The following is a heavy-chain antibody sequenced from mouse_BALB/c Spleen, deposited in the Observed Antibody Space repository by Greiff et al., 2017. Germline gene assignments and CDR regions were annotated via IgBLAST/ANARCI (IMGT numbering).Heavy chain of an antibody. CDR3: ARWRCDRYYAMDY. CDR2: ISSGSSTI. V-gene: IGHV5-17*02. J-gene: IGHJ4*01. Sequence: EVLLVESGGGLVQPGGSRKLSCAASGFTFSSFGMHWVRQAPEKGLEWVAYISSGSSTIYYADTVKGRFTISRDNPKNTLFLQMTSLRSEDTAMYYCARWRCDRYYAMDYWGQGTTVTVSS. CDR1: GFTFSSFG.